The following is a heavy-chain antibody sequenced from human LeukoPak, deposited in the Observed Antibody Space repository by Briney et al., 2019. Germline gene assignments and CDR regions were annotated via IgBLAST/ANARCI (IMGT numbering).Heavy chain of an antibody. Sequence: GESLRISCKGSGFTSTNYWIGWVRQMPGKGLQWMRIIYPGDSDTTYRPSFQGQVTISVDKSISTAYLQWDSLKASDSAMYYCAKINYDSNGYHYVDYWGQGTLVTVSS. V-gene: IGHV5-51*01. D-gene: IGHD3-22*01. CDR3: AKINYDSNGYHYVDY. CDR2: IYPGDSDT. J-gene: IGHJ4*02. CDR1: GFTSTNYW.